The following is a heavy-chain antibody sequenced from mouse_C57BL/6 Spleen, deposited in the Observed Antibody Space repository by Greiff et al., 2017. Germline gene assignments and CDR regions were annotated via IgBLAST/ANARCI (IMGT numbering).Heavy chain of an antibody. CDR1: GYSFTGYY. V-gene: IGHV1-42*01. Sequence: EVQLKESGPELVKPGASVKISCKASGYSFTGYYMNWVKQSPEKSLEWIGEINPSNGGTTYNQKFKAKATLTADKSSSTAYMQLKSLTSEDSAVYYCARSDYPAMDCGGQGTSVTVSS. J-gene: IGHJ4*01. CDR3: ARSDYPAMDC. D-gene: IGHD5-5*01. CDR2: INPSNGGT.